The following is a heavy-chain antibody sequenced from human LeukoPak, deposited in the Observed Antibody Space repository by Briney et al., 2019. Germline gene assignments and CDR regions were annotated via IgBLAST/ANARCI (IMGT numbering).Heavy chain of an antibody. D-gene: IGHD1-14*01. J-gene: IGHJ6*04. CDR2: ISSSGSTI. V-gene: IGHV3-48*03. Sequence: GGSLRLSCAASGFTFSNYEMNWVRQAPGKGLEWLSYISSSGSTIYYADSVKGRFTVSRDNAKKSLYLHMNSLRVEDTAVYYCARNLKFTGRRKVGMDVWGKGTTVTVSS. CDR1: GFTFSNYE. CDR3: ARNLKFTGRRKVGMDV.